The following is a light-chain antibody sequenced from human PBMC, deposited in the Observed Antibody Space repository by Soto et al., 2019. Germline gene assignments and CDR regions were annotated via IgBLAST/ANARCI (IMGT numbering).Light chain of an antibody. CDR3: SSPTSSTTRI. CDR2: DVS. V-gene: IGLV2-14*03. CDR1: SSDVGGYKY. Sequence: QSVLTQPASVSGSPGQSITISCTGPSSDVGGYKYVSWYQQHPGKAPKLMIYDVSNRPSGVSHRFSGSKSGDTASLTISGLKAEDEADYYCSSPTSSTTRIFGTGTKLTVL. J-gene: IGLJ1*01.